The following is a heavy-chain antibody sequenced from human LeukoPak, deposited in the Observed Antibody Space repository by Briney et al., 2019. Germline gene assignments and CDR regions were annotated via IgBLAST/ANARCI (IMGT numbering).Heavy chain of an antibody. J-gene: IGHJ3*02. V-gene: IGHV3-7*01. D-gene: IGHD5-24*01. CDR2: IKQDGSEK. CDR3: ARIEMARQFEDAFDI. Sequence: GGSLRLSCAISGFTFSSYWMSWVRQAPGKGLEWVANIKQDGSEKYYVDSVKGRFTISRDNAKNSLYLQMNSLRAEDTAVYYCARIEMARQFEDAFDIWGQGTMVTVSS. CDR1: GFTFSSYW.